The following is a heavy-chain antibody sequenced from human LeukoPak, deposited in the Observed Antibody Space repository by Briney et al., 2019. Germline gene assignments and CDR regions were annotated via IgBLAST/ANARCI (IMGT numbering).Heavy chain of an antibody. CDR3: ARGVMAGYIPHPVDY. CDR2: IYYSGST. Sequence: PSQTLSLTCTVTGGSISRGVDYWSWLRQHPGKGLEWIGYIYYSGSTYYNPSLKSRVTISVDTSKNQFSLKLSSVTAADTAVYYCARGVMAGYIPHPVDYWGQGTLVTVSS. J-gene: IGHJ4*02. D-gene: IGHD5-24*01. CDR1: GGSISRGVDY. V-gene: IGHV4-31*02.